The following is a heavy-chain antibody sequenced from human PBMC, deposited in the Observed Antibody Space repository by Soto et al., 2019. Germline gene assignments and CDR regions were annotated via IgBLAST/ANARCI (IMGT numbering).Heavy chain of an antibody. CDR2: ISYDGSNK. J-gene: IGHJ5*02. V-gene: IGHV3-30*18. D-gene: IGHD3-9*01. Sequence: GGSLRLSCAASGFTFSSYGMHWVRQAPGKGLEWVAVISYDGSNKYYADSVKGRFTISRDNSKNTLYLQMNSLRAEDTAVYYCAKWPPLLRYFDWLPEQYNWFDPWGQGTLVTVSS. CDR3: AKWPPLLRYFDWLPEQYNWFDP. CDR1: GFTFSSYG.